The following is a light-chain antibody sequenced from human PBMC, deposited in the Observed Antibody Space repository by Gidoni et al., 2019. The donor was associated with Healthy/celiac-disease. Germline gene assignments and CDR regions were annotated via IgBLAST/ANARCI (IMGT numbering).Light chain of an antibody. CDR2: GAS. CDR3: QQYNNWPRT. V-gene: IGKV3-15*01. J-gene: IGKJ2*01. Sequence: ELVMTQSPATLSVSPGERATLPCRASQSVSSNLAWYQQKPGQAPRLLIYGASTRATGSPARFSGSGSGTEFTLTISSLQSEDFAVYYCQQYNNWPRTFGQGTKLEIK. CDR1: QSVSSN.